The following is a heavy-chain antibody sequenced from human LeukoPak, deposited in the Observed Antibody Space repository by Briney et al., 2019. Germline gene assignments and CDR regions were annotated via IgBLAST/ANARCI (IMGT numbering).Heavy chain of an antibody. CDR2: INDDGSFR. Sequence: PGGSLRLPCAASGITFSGAWMHWVRQAPGKGLVWVSRINDDGSFRRYANSVKGRFTTSRDNAKNTLFLQMDSLRAEDTAVYYCARVSGPGMNEYYHLWGQGTLVTVSS. D-gene: IGHD3-10*01. CDR1: GITFSGAW. V-gene: IGHV3-74*01. J-gene: IGHJ1*01. CDR3: ARVSGPGMNEYYHL.